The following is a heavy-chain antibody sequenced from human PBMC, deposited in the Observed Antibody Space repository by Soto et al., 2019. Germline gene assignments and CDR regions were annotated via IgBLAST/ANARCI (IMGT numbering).Heavy chain of an antibody. D-gene: IGHD3-22*01. V-gene: IGHV4-61*01. J-gene: IGHJ5*02. CDR3: ARASDYDSSGYYYRFDP. CDR1: GGSVSSGSYY. CDR2: IYYSGST. Sequence: LSLTCTVSGGSVSSGSYYWSWIRQPPGKGLEWIGYIYYSGSTNYNPSLKSRVTISVDTSKNQFSLKLSSVTAADTAVYHCARASDYDSSGYYYRFDPWGQGTLVTVSS.